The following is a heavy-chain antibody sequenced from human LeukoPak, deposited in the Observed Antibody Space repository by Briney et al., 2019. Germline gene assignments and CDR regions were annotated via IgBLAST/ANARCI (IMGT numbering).Heavy chain of an antibody. D-gene: IGHD6-19*01. CDR2: INVDGSGA. CDR3: ARATRIYSSGWYYSFDY. V-gene: IGHV3-74*01. Sequence: QPGGSLRLSCAASGFTFNNYGMSWVRQAPGKGLVWVSHINVDGSGATYADSVKGRFTISRDNAKNTLYLHMNSLRAEDTAVYYCARATRIYSSGWYYSFDYWGQGTLVTVSS. CDR1: GFTFNNYG. J-gene: IGHJ4*02.